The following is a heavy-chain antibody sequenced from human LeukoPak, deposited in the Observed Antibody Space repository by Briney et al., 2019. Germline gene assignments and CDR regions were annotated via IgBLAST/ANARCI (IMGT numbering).Heavy chain of an antibody. CDR3: ARRYFDS. V-gene: IGHV3-7*03. Sequence: GGSLRLSGAASGFNFRDYWMHGGGEAGGKGLEWVANIKQDGSAKYYVDSVKGRFTISRDNAKNSLYLQMNSLRAEDTAVYYCARRYFDSWGQGTLVTVSS. J-gene: IGHJ4*02. CDR2: IKQDGSAK. CDR1: GFNFRDYW.